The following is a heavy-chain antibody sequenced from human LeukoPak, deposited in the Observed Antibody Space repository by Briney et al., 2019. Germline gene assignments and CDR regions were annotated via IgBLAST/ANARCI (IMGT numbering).Heavy chain of an antibody. CDR2: IYYSGSP. V-gene: IGHV4-39*01. CDR1: RGSISSPSYY. CDR3: ATWRTAKTGFDY. J-gene: IGHJ4*02. Sequence: PSETLSLTCTVSRGSISSPSYYWAWIRQPPGKGLECIGSIYYSGSPSYNPSLKSRVTISVDTSKNQFSLRLSSVTAADTAVYYCATWRTAKTGFDYWGQGTLVTVSS. D-gene: IGHD1-1*01.